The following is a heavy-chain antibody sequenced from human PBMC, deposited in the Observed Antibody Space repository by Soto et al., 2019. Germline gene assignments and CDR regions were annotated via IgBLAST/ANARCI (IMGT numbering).Heavy chain of an antibody. CDR1: GFTFSSYA. Sequence: QVQLVESGGGVVQPGRSLRLSCAASGFTFSSYAMHWVRLAPGKGLEWVAVISYDGSNKYYADSVKGRFTISRDNSKNTLYLQMNSLRAEDTAVYYCARVAYGGYVIHYYYGMDVWGQGTTVTVSS. J-gene: IGHJ6*02. D-gene: IGHD5-12*01. CDR2: ISYDGSNK. V-gene: IGHV3-30-3*01. CDR3: ARVAYGGYVIHYYYGMDV.